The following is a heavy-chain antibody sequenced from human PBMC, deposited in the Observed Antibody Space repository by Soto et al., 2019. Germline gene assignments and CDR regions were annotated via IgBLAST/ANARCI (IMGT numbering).Heavy chain of an antibody. D-gene: IGHD2-15*01. CDR1: GFTFSSYS. Sequence: GGSLRLSCAASGFTFSSYSMNWVRQAPGKGLEWVSYISSSSSTIYYADSVKGRFTISRDNAKNSLYLQMNSLRAEDTAVYYCARDHCSGGSCYSYYYYYMDVWGKGTTVTVS. CDR3: ARDHCSGGSCYSYYYYYMDV. J-gene: IGHJ6*03. CDR2: ISSSSSTI. V-gene: IGHV3-48*01.